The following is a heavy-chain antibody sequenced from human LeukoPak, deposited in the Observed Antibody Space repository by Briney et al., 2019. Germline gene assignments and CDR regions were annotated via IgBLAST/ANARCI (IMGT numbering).Heavy chain of an antibody. J-gene: IGHJ3*02. CDR3: ARDGGTTSNPSHDTFAI. V-gene: IGHV4-30-2*01. CDR2: ISHSESA. Sequence: SETLSLTCTVSGGSISSGANYWSWIRQPPGRGREWIGYISHSESAYYSPSLESRITISVDRSKTQFSLKLKSVTAADTAIYYCARDGGTTSNPSHDTFAIWGQGTMVAVSS. D-gene: IGHD4-11*01. CDR1: GGSISSGANY.